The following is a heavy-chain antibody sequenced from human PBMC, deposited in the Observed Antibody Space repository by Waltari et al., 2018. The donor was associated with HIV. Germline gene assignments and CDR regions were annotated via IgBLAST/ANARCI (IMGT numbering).Heavy chain of an antibody. CDR3: ARRHFLDNNGYFVPRYFSYNNVEV. CDR1: GGSASSNYYF. V-gene: IGHV4-39*01. CDR2: IPFSGST. D-gene: IGHD3-22*01. J-gene: IGHJ6*02. Sequence: QLLESGPRLVMPSEALSLNCSGAGGSASSNYYFWDTSTASSWARLPLLRATGLEWVARIPFSGSTTYNPSLDNRVSITLDVAMNQFSLNVTTMPAADKATYYCARRHFLDNNGYFVPRYFSYNNVEVWGQGTTVTVSS.